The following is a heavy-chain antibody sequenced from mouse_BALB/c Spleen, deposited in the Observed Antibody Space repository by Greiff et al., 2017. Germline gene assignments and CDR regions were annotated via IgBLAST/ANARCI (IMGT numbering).Heavy chain of an antibody. J-gene: IGHJ2*01. CDR2: IDPENGDT. D-gene: IGHD2-4*01. V-gene: IGHV14-4*02. CDR1: GFNIKDYY. Sequence: EVMLVESGAELVRSGASVKLSCTASGFNIKDYYMHWVKQRPEQGLEWIGWIDPENGDTEYAPKFQGKATMTADTSSNTAYLQLSSLTSEDTAVYYCNARNMITTLYYFDYWGQGTTLTVSS. CDR3: NARNMITTLYYFDY.